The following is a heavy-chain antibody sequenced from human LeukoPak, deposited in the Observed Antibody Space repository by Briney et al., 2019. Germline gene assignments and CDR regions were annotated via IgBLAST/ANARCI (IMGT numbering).Heavy chain of an antibody. CDR1: GFTFSSYA. Sequence: GGSLRLSCAASGFTFSSYAMHWVRQAPGKGLEWVAVISYDGSSKYYADSVKGRFTISRDNSKNTLYLQMNSLRAEDTAVYYCARDEQERWLRLFDYWGQGTLVTVSS. J-gene: IGHJ4*02. V-gene: IGHV3-30-3*01. CDR3: ARDEQERWLRLFDY. D-gene: IGHD5-24*01. CDR2: ISYDGSSK.